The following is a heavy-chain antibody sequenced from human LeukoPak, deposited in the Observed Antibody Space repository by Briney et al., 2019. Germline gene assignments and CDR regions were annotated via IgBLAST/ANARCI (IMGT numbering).Heavy chain of an antibody. V-gene: IGHV1-69*13. CDR2: IIPTFGTA. J-gene: IGHJ6*03. CDR1: GGTFSSYA. D-gene: IGHD3-3*01. CDR3: ATGVRFLEWLFMDV. Sequence: GASVKVSCKASGGTFSSYAISWVRQAPGQGLEWMGGIIPTFGTANYAQKFQGRVTITADESTSTAYMELSSLRSEDTAVYYCATGVRFLEWLFMDVWGKGTTVTVSS.